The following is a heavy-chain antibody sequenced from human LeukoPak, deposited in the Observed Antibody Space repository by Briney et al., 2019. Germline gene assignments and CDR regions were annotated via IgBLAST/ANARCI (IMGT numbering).Heavy chain of an antibody. D-gene: IGHD3-10*01. CDR3: ARDGVRLLWFGGVDY. CDR2: IGSSGSYI. V-gene: IGHV3-21*01. CDR1: GFTLSTYS. J-gene: IGHJ4*02. Sequence: PGGSLRLSCAASGFTLSTYSMHWVRQAPGKGLEWVSSIGSSGSYIYYADSLTGRFTISRDNSKNTLYLQMNSLSAEDPAVYYCARDGVRLLWFGGVDYWGQGTLVTVSS.